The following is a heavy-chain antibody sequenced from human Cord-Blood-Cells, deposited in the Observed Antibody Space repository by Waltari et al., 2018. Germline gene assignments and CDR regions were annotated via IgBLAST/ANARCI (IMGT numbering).Heavy chain of an antibody. CDR1: GYTFTGYY. V-gene: IGHV1-2*02. CDR3: ASIAAAGTRAFDI. J-gene: IGHJ3*02. CDR2: INPNRGGT. Sequence: QVQLVQSGAEVKKPGASVKVSCKASGYTFTGYYMHWVRQAPGQGLEGMGWINPNRGGTNYAQKFQGRVTMTRDTSISTAYMELSRLRSDDTAVYYCASIAAAGTRAFDIWGQGTMVTVSS. D-gene: IGHD6-13*01.